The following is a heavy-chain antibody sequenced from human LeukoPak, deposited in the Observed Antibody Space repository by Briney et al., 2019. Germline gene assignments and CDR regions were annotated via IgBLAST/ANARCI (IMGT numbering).Heavy chain of an antibody. CDR2: ISDDGNNK. Sequence: GGSLRLSCAASGFTFNTYSIHWVRQAPGKGLEWVAVISDDGNNKYYADSVKGRFTISRDNAKNSLYLQMNSLRAEDTAVYYCARNVGSIHLLYYWGQGTLVTVSS. J-gene: IGHJ4*02. CDR1: GFTFNTYS. D-gene: IGHD2-2*01. CDR3: ARNVGSIHLLYY. V-gene: IGHV3-30-3*01.